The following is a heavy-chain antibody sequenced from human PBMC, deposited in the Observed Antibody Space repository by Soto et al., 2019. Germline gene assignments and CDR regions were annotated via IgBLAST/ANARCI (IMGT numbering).Heavy chain of an antibody. CDR2: ISYDGTNK. CDR3: AKQFGTGWYSFDH. J-gene: IGHJ4*02. D-gene: IGHD6-19*01. V-gene: IGHV3-30*18. Sequence: QVKLVQSGGGEVQPGRSLRLSCAASGFTFSTYGMHWVRQAPGKGLEWVALISYDGTNKYYGDSVKGRFTISRDNSKNPVYLQMNSLRAEDTAVYSCAKQFGTGWYSFDHWGQGTLVTVSS. CDR1: GFTFSTYG.